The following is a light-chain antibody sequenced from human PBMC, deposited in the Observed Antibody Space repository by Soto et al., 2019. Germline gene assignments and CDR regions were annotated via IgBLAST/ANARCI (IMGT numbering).Light chain of an antibody. J-gene: IGLJ3*02. CDR3: QTCGTGVHWV. CDR2: VNIDGSH. Sequence: QLVLTQSPSTSASLGASVKLTCTLTSGHTTYAITWHQQQPEKGPRYLMRVNIDGSHSKGDGIPDRFSGSSSGAERYLTISNLQSEDEADYYCQTCGTGVHWVFGAGTKLTVL. V-gene: IGLV4-69*02. CDR1: SGHTTYA.